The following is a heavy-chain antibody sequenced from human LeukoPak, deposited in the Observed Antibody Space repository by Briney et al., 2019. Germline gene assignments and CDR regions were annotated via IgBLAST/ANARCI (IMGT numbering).Heavy chain of an antibody. V-gene: IGHV3-11*01. J-gene: IGHJ4*02. CDR3: AIYYDSSGSIDH. D-gene: IGHD3-22*01. Sequence: GGSLRLSCAASGFIFSDYYMTWIRQTPGKGLEWLSYISDSGSTINYADSVKGRLTISRDNAKKSLFLQMNSLRAEDTAVYYCAIYYDSSGSIDHWGQGTLVTVSS. CDR2: ISDSGSTI. CDR1: GFIFSDYY.